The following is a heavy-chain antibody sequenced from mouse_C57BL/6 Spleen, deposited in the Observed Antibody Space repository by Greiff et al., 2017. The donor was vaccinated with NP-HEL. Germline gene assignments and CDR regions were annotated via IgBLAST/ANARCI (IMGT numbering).Heavy chain of an antibody. CDR3: ARRDYYDY. V-gene: IGHV5-6*02. CDR1: GFTFSSYG. CDR2: ISSGGSYT. D-gene: IGHD1-1*01. Sequence: EVKLMESGGDLVKPGGSLKLSCAASGFTFSSYGMSWVRQTPDKRLEWVATISSGGSYTYYPDSVKGRFTISRDHAKNTLYLQMSSLKSEDTAMYYCARRDYYDYWGQGTTLTVSS. J-gene: IGHJ2*01.